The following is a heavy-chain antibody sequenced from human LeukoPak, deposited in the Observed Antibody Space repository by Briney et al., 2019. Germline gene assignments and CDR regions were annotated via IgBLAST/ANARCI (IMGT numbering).Heavy chain of an antibody. D-gene: IGHD2-15*01. V-gene: IGHV1-69*05. Sequence: ASVKVSCKASRGTFSSYAISWVRRAPGQGLEWMGRIIPIFGTANYAQKFQGRVTITTDESTSTAYMELSSLRSEDTAVYYCAGGYCSGGSCYYPFDYWGQGTLVTVSS. J-gene: IGHJ4*02. CDR1: RGTFSSYA. CDR2: IIPIFGTA. CDR3: AGGYCSGGSCYYPFDY.